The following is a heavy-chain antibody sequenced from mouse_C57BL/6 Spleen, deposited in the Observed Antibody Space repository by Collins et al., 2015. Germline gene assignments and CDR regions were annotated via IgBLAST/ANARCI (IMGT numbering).Heavy chain of an antibody. J-gene: IGHJ2*01. CDR2: IDPENGDT. D-gene: IGHD2-12*01. Sequence: EVQLQQSGAELVRPGASVKLSCTASGFNIKDDYMHWVKQRPEQGLEWIGWIDPENGDTEYASKFQGKATITAGTSSNTAYLQLSSLTSEDTAVYYCTRYDVLYYFDYWGQGTTLTVSS. V-gene: IGHV14-4*01. CDR3: TRYDVLYYFDY. CDR1: GFNIKDDY.